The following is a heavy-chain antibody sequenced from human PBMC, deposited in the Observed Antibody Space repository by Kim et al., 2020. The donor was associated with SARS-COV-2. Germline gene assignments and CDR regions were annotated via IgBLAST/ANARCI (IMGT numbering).Heavy chain of an antibody. Sequence: SETLSLTCTVSGGSISSGGYYWSWIRQHPGKGLEWIGYIYYSGSTYYNPSLKSRVTISVDTSKNQFSLKLSSVTAADTAVYYCARAPRRIITIFGMVTHLDYWGQGTLVTVSS. V-gene: IGHV4-31*03. CDR3: ARAPRRIITIFGMVTHLDY. CDR1: GGSISSGGYY. D-gene: IGHD3-3*01. CDR2: IYYSGST. J-gene: IGHJ4*02.